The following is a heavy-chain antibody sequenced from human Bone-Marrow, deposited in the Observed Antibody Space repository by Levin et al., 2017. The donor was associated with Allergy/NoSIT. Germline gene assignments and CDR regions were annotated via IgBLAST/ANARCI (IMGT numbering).Heavy chain of an antibody. D-gene: IGHD2-21*02. CDR1: GGTLSNYD. J-gene: IGHJ5*02. CDR2: IIPVFNTS. V-gene: IGHV1-69*06. Sequence: SVKVSCKASGGTLSNYDISWVRQAPGQGLEWVGEIIPVFNTSYYAQKFQGRVTITADRSTNTTYMELSSLRSEDTAVYYCARPVYCGGDCFNWFDPWGQGTLVTVSS. CDR3: ARPVYCGGDCFNWFDP.